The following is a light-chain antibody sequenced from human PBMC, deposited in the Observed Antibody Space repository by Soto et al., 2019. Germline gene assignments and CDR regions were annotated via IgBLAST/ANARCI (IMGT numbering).Light chain of an antibody. V-gene: IGKV3-15*01. Sequence: IVMTQSPATLSVSPGERATLSCRASQSVSSNLAWYQHKPAQAPRLLFYGASTRAAGIPARFSGGGSGTDFTLTISSLQAEDFAVYYCQQSNKWPYTFGQGTKLEIK. CDR1: QSVSSN. CDR2: GAS. CDR3: QQSNKWPYT. J-gene: IGKJ2*01.